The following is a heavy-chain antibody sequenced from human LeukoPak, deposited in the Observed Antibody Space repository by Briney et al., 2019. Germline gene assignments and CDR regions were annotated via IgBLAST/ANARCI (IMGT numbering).Heavy chain of an antibody. CDR1: GYTFTSYA. Sequence: ASVKVSCEASGYTFTSYAMHWVRQAPGQRLEWMGWINAGNGNTKYSQKFQGRVTITRDTSASTAYMELSSLRSEDTAVYYCTLQRVGELCFDYWGQGTLVTVSS. CDR2: INAGNGNT. CDR3: TLQRVGELCFDY. D-gene: IGHD3-16*01. J-gene: IGHJ4*02. V-gene: IGHV1-3*01.